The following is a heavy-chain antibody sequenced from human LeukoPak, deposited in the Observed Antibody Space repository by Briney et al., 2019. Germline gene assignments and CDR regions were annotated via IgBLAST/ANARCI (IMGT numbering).Heavy chain of an antibody. J-gene: IGHJ4*02. D-gene: IGHD4-23*01. CDR3: AKVWAVKGGNSDPTQFDS. CDR1: GFTVSSNY. CDR2: IYSGGST. Sequence: AGGSLRLSCAASGFTVSSNYMSWVRQAPGKGLEWVSVIYSGGSTYYADSVKGRFTISRDNSKNTLYLQMNSLRAEDTAVYYCAKVWAVKGGNSDPTQFDSWGQGTLVTVSS. V-gene: IGHV3-66*01.